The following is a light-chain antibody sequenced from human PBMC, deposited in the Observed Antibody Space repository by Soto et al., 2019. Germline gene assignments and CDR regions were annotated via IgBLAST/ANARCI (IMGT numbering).Light chain of an antibody. CDR2: SNN. J-gene: IGLJ1*01. Sequence: QSVLTQPPSASGTTGQRVTISRSGSSSNIGSNTVNWYQQLPGTAPKLLIYSNNQRPSGVPDRFSGSKSGTSASLAISGLQSEDEADYYCAAWDDSLNGLYVFGTG. V-gene: IGLV1-44*01. CDR1: SSNIGSNT. CDR3: AAWDDSLNGLYV.